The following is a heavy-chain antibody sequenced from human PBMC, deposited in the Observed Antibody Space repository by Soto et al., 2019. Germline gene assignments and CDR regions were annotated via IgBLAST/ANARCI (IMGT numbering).Heavy chain of an antibody. CDR2: IGVGSGNR. J-gene: IGHJ5*02. V-gene: IGHV1-58*01. CDR3: ARGRSKDFTSAPPPSFDP. D-gene: IGHD3-10*01. CDR1: GFTFTSSA. Sequence: ASVKVSCKASGFTFTSSAVQWVRQARGQRLEWIGWIGVGSGNRHYAQKFQERVTITRDMSTNPAYMELSSLRSDDTALYFCARGRSKDFTSAPPPSFDPWGQGVLVTVSS.